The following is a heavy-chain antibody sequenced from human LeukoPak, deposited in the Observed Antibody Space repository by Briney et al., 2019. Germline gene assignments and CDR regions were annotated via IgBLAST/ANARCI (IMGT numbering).Heavy chain of an antibody. Sequence: GGSLRLSCAASGFAFSSYAMSWVRQAPGKGLEWVSAISGSGGSTYYADSVKGRFTISRDNSKNTLYLQMNSLRAEDTAVYYCAKDSGDGDYFDYWGQGTLVTVSS. J-gene: IGHJ4*02. V-gene: IGHV3-23*01. CDR1: GFAFSSYA. D-gene: IGHD4-17*01. CDR3: AKDSGDGDYFDY. CDR2: ISGSGGST.